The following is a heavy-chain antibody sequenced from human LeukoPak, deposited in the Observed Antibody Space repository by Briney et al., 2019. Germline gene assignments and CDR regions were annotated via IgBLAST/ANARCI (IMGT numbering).Heavy chain of an antibody. V-gene: IGHV3-23*01. CDR2: ISGRGGST. CDR3: AKDIYYDSSGYAVNDAFDI. Sequence: GGSLRLSCAASGFTFSSYAVSGVRQAPGKGLGWVSAISGRGGSTYYADSVKGRFTISRDNSKNTLYLQMNSLRAEDTAVYYCAKDIYYDSSGYAVNDAFDIWGQGTMVTVSS. J-gene: IGHJ3*02. D-gene: IGHD3-22*01. CDR1: GFTFSSYA.